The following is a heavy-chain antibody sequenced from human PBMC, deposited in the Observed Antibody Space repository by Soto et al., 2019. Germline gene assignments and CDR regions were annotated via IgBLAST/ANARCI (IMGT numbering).Heavy chain of an antibody. CDR1: GFTFSSYG. J-gene: IGHJ4*02. D-gene: IGHD3-3*01. CDR3: AKDFMFDPRYDFWSGYPIDY. V-gene: IGHV3-30*18. CDR2: ISYDGSNK. Sequence: GGPLRLSCAASGFTFSSYGMHWVRQAQGKGLEWVAVISYDGSNKYYADSVKGRFTISRDNSKNTLYLQMNSLRAEDTAVYYCAKDFMFDPRYDFWSGYPIDYWGQGTLVTVSS.